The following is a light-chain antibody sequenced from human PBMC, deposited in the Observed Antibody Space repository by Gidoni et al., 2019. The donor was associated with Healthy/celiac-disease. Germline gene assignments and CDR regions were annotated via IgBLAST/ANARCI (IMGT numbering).Light chain of an antibody. Sequence: EIVLTQSPATLSLSPGERATLSCRASQSVSSYLAWYQQKPGQAPRLLIYDASNRATGSPARFSGSGSGTDFTLTISSLEPEGFAVYYCQQRSNWPQLTFGGGTKVEIK. J-gene: IGKJ4*01. CDR1: QSVSSY. V-gene: IGKV3-11*01. CDR3: QQRSNWPQLT. CDR2: DAS.